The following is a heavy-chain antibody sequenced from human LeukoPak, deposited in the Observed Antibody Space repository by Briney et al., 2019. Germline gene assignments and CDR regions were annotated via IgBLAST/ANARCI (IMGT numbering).Heavy chain of an antibody. Sequence: GGSLRLSCAASGFTFSSYIIHWVRQAPGKGLEWVSSISSSTSYIYYADSLKGRFTVSRDNARNSLYLQMNSLRAEDTAVYYCAELGITMIGGVWGKGTTVTISS. CDR3: AELGITMIGGV. D-gene: IGHD3-10*02. V-gene: IGHV3-21*01. J-gene: IGHJ6*04. CDR1: GFTFSSYI. CDR2: ISSSTSYI.